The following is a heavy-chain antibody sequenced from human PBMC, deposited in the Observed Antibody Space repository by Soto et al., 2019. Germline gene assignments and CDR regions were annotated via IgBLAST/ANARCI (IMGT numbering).Heavy chain of an antibody. J-gene: IGHJ4*02. Sequence: GGSLRLSCAASGFSLNDYGMHWVRQPPGKGLEWVADISYDGRNKYYTDSVRGRFTISRDISRCTLYLQMNSLRPEDTAVYYCAKSNRGAYDTPDFWGQGTPVTVSS. V-gene: IGHV3-30*18. CDR3: AKSNRGAYDTPDF. CDR1: GFSLNDYG. CDR2: ISYDGRNK. D-gene: IGHD3-22*01.